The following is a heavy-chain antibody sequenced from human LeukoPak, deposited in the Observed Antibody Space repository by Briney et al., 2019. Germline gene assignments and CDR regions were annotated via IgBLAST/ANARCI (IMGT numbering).Heavy chain of an antibody. Sequence: GGSLRLSCTASGFTFDDYAMHWVRQAPGKGLKWVSLISWNGGSTYYADSVKGRFTISRVNSKNSLYLQMNSLTAEDTALYYCAKDRLKYCSSTSCYIPKRWGQGTLVTDSS. J-gene: IGHJ4*02. D-gene: IGHD2-2*02. CDR1: GFTFDDYA. CDR3: AKDRLKYCSSTSCYIPKR. CDR2: ISWNGGST. V-gene: IGHV3-43D*03.